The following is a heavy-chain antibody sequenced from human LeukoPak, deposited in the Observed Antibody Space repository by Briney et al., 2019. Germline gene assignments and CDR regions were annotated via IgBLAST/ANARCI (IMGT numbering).Heavy chain of an antibody. CDR2: ISGSGGST. J-gene: IGHJ4*02. V-gene: IGHV3-23*01. Sequence: PGGSLRLSCAASGFTFSSYAMSWVRQAPGKGLEGVSAISGSGGSTYYADSVQGRFTISRHNSKNTLYLQMNSLRAEDTAVYYCAKDDVDTAMVPTDYWGQGTLVTVSS. CDR1: GFTFSSYA. CDR3: AKDDVDTAMVPTDY. D-gene: IGHD5-18*01.